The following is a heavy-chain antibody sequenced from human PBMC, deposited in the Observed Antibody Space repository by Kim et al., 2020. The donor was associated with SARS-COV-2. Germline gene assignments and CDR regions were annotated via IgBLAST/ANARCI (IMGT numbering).Heavy chain of an antibody. D-gene: IGHD6-6*01. CDR2: IKSKTDGGTT. J-gene: IGHJ6*02. CDR3: TTDGDYSSSPGFSYYGMDV. Sequence: GGSLRLSCAASGFTFSNAWMSWVRQAPGKGLEWVGRIKSKTDGGTTDYAAPVKGRFTISRDDSKNTLYLQMNSLKTEDTAVYYCTTDGDYSSSPGFSYYGMDVWGQGTTVTVSS. CDR1: GFTFSNAW. V-gene: IGHV3-15*01.